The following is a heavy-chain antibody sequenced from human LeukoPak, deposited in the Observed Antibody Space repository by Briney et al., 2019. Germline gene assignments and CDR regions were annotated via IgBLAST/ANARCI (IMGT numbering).Heavy chain of an antibody. V-gene: IGHV4-39*07. CDR2: IYYSGST. D-gene: IGHD1-26*01. Sequence: SETLFLTCTVSGGSISSSSYYWGWIRQPPGKGLEWIGSIYYSGSTYYNPSLKSRVTISVDTSKNQFSLKLSSVTAADTAVYYCARDYVGATSGPYNWFDPWGQGTLVTVSS. CDR3: ARDYVGATSGPYNWFDP. CDR1: GGSISSSSYY. J-gene: IGHJ5*02.